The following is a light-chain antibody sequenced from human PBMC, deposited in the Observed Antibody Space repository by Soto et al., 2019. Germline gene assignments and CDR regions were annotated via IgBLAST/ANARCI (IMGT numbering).Light chain of an antibody. CDR1: QRISLY. J-gene: IGKJ2*01. Sequence: MQLTKSPSSLHASVGDRVTNTCRAIQRISLYSACHPQKPWKAPKRLIYVASTLQSGVPSRFSGSGSGTDFPLSISSRQPEDFAKYYCQQLNSRPYTFGHRAKLEIK. CDR2: VAS. V-gene: IGKV1-9*01. CDR3: QQLNSRPYT.